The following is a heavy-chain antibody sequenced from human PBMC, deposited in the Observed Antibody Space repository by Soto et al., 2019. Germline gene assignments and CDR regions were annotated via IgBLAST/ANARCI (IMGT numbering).Heavy chain of an antibody. CDR2: TYYRSKWYN. CDR1: GDSVSSNSAA. J-gene: IGHJ6*03. D-gene: IGHD3-10*01. CDR3: AREMSTSYGSGSYYTPSYYYYYMDV. Sequence: PSQTLSLTCAISGDSVSSNSAAWNWIRQSPSRGLEWLGRTYYRSKWYNDYAVSVKSRITINPDTSKNQFSLQLNSVTPEDTAVYYCAREMSTSYGSGSYYTPSYYYYYMDVWGKGTTVTVSS. V-gene: IGHV6-1*01.